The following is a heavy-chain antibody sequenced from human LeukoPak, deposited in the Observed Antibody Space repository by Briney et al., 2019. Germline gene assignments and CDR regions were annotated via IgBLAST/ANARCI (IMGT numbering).Heavy chain of an antibody. Sequence: ASVKVSCTPSGYTFTVYYMHWVRQAPGQGLGWMGWINPNSGGTNYAQKFQGRVTMTRDTSISTAYMELSRLRSDDTAVYYCARGVGGYDYYYYYMDVWGKGTTVTVSS. CDR3: ARGVGGYDYYYYYMDV. CDR1: GYTFTVYY. J-gene: IGHJ6*03. D-gene: IGHD5-12*01. CDR2: INPNSGGT. V-gene: IGHV1-2*02.